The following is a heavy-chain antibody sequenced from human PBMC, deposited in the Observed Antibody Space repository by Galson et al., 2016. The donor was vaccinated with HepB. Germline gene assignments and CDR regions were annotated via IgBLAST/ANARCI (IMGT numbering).Heavy chain of an antibody. CDR1: GFTFSSYA. V-gene: IGHV3-23*01. CDR3: AKDRGLHHWFFDL. D-gene: IGHD2-15*01. CDR2: ISDSGSTS. J-gene: IGHJ2*01. Sequence: SLRLSCAASGFTFSSYAMSWVRQAPGKGLEWVSGISDSGSTSYHTDSVKGRFTISRDSSKNTLYLQMNSLRAEDTAVDYCAKDRGLHHWFFDLWGRGTPVTVSS.